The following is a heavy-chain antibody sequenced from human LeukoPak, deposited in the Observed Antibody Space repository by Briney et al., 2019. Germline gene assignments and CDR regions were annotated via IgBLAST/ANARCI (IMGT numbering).Heavy chain of an antibody. V-gene: IGHV4-4*02. D-gene: IGHD2-2*01. CDR2: INHSGST. J-gene: IGHJ6*03. CDR3: ARERRYQLLWSPPYYYYMDV. CDR1: GVSISSNNW. Sequence: PSGTLSLTCAVSGVSISSNNWWNWVRQPPGKGLEWIGEINHSGSTNYNPSLKSRVTISVDTSKNQFSLKLSSVTAADTAAYYCARERRYQLLWSPPYYYYMDVWGKGTTVTVSS.